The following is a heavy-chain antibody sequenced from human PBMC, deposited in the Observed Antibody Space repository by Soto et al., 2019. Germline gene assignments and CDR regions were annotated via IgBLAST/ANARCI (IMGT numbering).Heavy chain of an antibody. CDR1: GGSISSGDYY. CDR2: IYYSGST. Sequence: SETLSLTCTVSGGSISSGDYYWSWIRQPPGKGLEWIGYIYYSGSTYYNPSLKSRVTISVDTSKNQFSLKLGSVTAADTAVYYCARGGPAFGVVTSVVYWGQGTLVTVSS. J-gene: IGHJ4*02. CDR3: ARGGPAFGVVTSVVY. D-gene: IGHD3-3*01. V-gene: IGHV4-30-4*01.